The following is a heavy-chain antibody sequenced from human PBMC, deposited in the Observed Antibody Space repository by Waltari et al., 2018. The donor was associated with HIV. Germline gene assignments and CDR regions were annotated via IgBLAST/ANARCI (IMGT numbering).Heavy chain of an antibody. D-gene: IGHD3-22*01. V-gene: IGHV1-18*01. J-gene: IGHJ5*02. Sequence: QIQLVQSGAEVKKPGASVKVSCKASGYTFSDSGISWVRQAPGQGLEWMGWISGLSEERRNYAQKFQGRVTLSTDTSTTTAYMELRSLRSDDTAIYYCARGSLLRNWLDPWGQGTLVTVSS. CDR3: ARGSLLRNWLDP. CDR1: GYTFSDSG. CDR2: ISGLSEERR.